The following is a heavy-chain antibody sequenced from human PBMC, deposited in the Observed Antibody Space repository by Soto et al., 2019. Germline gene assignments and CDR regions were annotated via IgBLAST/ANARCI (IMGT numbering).Heavy chain of an antibody. V-gene: IGHV4-38-2*01. J-gene: IGHJ5*02. Sequence: ETLSLTCAVSDYSISRGDYWAWMRQPPGKGLEWIGYIYHTGSTYYSPSLKSRVTISVDTSKNQFSLKLTSVTAADTAVYYCARGTTRRDWFDPWGQGTLVTVSS. CDR1: DYSISRGDY. CDR3: ARGTTRRDWFDP. CDR2: IYHTGST.